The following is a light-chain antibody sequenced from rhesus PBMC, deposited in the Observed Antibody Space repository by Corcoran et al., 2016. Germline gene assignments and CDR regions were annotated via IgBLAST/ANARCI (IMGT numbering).Light chain of an antibody. V-gene: IGKV1-46*01. Sequence: DIQMTQSPSSLSASVGDTVTITCRASQSFSSSLAWYQQKQGKATKLLIYSASTLQSGVPSWFSGSKSWKDFTLTISSLQPEDIASYYCQQYYSDPYSFGQGTKVEIK. CDR2: SAS. CDR3: QQYYSDPYS. CDR1: QSFSSS. J-gene: IGKJ2*01.